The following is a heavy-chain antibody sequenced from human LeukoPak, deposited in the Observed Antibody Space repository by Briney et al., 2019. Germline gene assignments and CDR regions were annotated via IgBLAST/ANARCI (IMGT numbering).Heavy chain of an antibody. D-gene: IGHD3-3*01. CDR2: IIPIFGKA. J-gene: IGHJ4*02. CDR3: ARAGLRFLIDY. CDR1: GGTFSSYA. V-gene: IGHV1-69*13. Sequence: ASVNVSCMASGGTFSSYAISWVRQAPGQGLEWMGGIIPIFGKANYAQKFQGRVTITADESTSTAYMELSSLRPEDTAVYYCARAGLRFLIDYWGQGTLVTVSS.